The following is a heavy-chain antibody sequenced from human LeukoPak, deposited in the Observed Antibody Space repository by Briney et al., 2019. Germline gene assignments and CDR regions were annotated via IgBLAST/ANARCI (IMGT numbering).Heavy chain of an antibody. J-gene: IGHJ3*02. CDR1: GFVFTRNY. CDR2: ISPNADST. V-gene: IGHV3-64D*09. CDR3: VRGGSSDI. Sequence: GGSLRLSCSASGFVFTRNYLHWVRQAPGKGPESVSAISPNADSTYYIDSVKDRFTISRDNSMNVLYLQMNTLRPEDTAVYYCVRGGSSDIWGQGTRVTVSS.